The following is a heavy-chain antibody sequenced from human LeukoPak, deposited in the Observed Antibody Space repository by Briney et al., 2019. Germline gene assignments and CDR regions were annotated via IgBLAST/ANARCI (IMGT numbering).Heavy chain of an antibody. CDR1: GGSFSGYY. Sequence: SETLSLTCAVYGGSFSGYYWSWIRQPPGKGLEWIGEINHSGSTNYNPSLKSRVTISVDMSKNQFSLKLSSVTAADTAVYYCARDSSFRFDYWGQGTLVTVSS. CDR3: ARDSSFRFDY. J-gene: IGHJ4*02. D-gene: IGHD2-15*01. V-gene: IGHV4-34*01. CDR2: INHSGST.